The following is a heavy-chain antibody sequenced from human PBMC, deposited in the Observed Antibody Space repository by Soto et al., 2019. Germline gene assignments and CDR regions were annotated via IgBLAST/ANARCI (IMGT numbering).Heavy chain of an antibody. CDR2: IVVGSGNT. D-gene: IGHD3-22*01. Sequence: SVKVSCKASGFTFTSSAVQWVRQARGQRLEWIGWIVVGSGNTNYAQKFQERVTITRDMSTSTAYMELSSLRSEDTAVYYCAASIPNYYDSSGYNFDYWGQGTLVTVSS. J-gene: IGHJ4*02. CDR1: GFTFTSSA. CDR3: AASIPNYYDSSGYNFDY. V-gene: IGHV1-58*01.